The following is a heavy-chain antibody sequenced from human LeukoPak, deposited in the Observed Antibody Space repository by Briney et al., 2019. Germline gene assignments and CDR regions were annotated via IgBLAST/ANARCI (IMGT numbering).Heavy chain of an antibody. CDR2: IYPGDSDT. Sequence: GESLEISCKGSGYSFTSYWIGWVRQMPGKGLEWMGIIYPGDSDTRYSPSFQGQVTISADKSISTAYLQWSSLKASDTAMYYCARQARITIFGVVIYYFDYWGQGTLVTVSS. CDR3: ARQARITIFGVVIYYFDY. CDR1: GYSFTSYW. J-gene: IGHJ4*02. V-gene: IGHV5-51*01. D-gene: IGHD3-3*01.